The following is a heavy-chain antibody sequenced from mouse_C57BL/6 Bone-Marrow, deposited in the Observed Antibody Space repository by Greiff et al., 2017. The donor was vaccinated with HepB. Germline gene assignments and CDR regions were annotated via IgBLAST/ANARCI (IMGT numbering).Heavy chain of an antibody. V-gene: IGHV1-55*01. CDR1: GYTFTSYW. J-gene: IGHJ1*03. CDR2: IYPGSGST. D-gene: IGHD1-1*01. CDR3: ARSGLYYYGSSYHWYFDV. Sequence: QVQLQQPGAELVKPGASVKMSCKASGYTFTSYWITWVKQRPGQGLEWIGDIYPGSGSTNYNEKFKSKATLTVDTSSSTAYMQLSSLTSEDSAVYYCARSGLYYYGSSYHWYFDVWGTGTTVTVSS.